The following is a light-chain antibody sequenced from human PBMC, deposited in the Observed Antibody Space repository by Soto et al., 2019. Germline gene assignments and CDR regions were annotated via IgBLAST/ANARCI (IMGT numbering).Light chain of an antibody. CDR3: QQYNNWPWT. CDR2: GAF. Sequence: EIVMTQSPATLSVSPGERATLSCRASQSISSDLAWYQQKPGQAPRLFIYGAFTRATGIPARISGSGSGTEFTLTISSLQSEDVAVYHCQQYNNWPWTFGQGTKVEI. V-gene: IGKV3-15*01. J-gene: IGKJ1*01. CDR1: QSISSD.